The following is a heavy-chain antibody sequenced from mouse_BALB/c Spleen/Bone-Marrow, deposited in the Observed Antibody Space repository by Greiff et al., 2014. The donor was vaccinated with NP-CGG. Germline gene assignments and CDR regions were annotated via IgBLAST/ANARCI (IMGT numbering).Heavy chain of an antibody. J-gene: IGHJ3*01. Sequence: DVKLQESGGGLVQPGGSLKLSCATSGFTFSDYYMYWVRQTPEKRLEWVAYISNGGGSTYYPDTVEGRFTISRDNAKNTLYLQMSRLKSEDTDMYYCARHNYDETWFAYWGQGTLVTVSA. CDR1: GFTFSDYY. CDR2: ISNGGGST. D-gene: IGHD2-4*01. V-gene: IGHV5-12*02. CDR3: ARHNYDETWFAY.